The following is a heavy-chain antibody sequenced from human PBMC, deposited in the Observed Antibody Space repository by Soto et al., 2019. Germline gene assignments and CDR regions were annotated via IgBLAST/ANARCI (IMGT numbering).Heavy chain of an antibody. CDR3: ARNDYYDSSGYRYGPYYFDY. CDR2: IYYSGST. V-gene: IGHV4-30-4*01. Sequence: PSETLSLTCTVSGGSISSGDYYWSWIRQPPGKGLEWIGYIYYSGSTYYNPSLKSRVTISVDTPKNQFSLKLSSVTAADTAVYYCARNDYYDSSGYRYGPYYFDYWGQGTLVTVSS. J-gene: IGHJ4*02. D-gene: IGHD3-22*01. CDR1: GGSISSGDYY.